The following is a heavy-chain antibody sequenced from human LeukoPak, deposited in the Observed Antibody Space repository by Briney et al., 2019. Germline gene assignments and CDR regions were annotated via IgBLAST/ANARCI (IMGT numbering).Heavy chain of an antibody. CDR3: ARYGLLGLSEINASDF. CDR1: GGSISSSIHY. Sequence: MTSETLSLICTVSGGSISSSIHYWGWIRQPPGKGLEWIGSIYYNGNSYYKQSLKSRVTISLDTSKNQLSLILNSVTAADTAVYYCARYGLLGLSEINASDFWGQGTVVTVSS. CDR2: IYYNGNS. J-gene: IGHJ3*01. D-gene: IGHD2-2*01. V-gene: IGHV4-39*07.